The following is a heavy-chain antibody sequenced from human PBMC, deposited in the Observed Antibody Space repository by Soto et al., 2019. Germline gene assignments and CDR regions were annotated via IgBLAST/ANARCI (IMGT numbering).Heavy chain of an antibody. CDR2: IKSYTNGGTT. CDR1: GFTLSNAW. V-gene: IGHV3-15*01. CDR3: TTDDPINKY. Sequence: PGGSLRLSCAASGFTLSNAWMSWVRQAPGKGLEWVGRIKSYTNGGTTDYAAPVKGRFAISRDDSKNTLYLQMNSLKTEDAGVYYCTTDDPINKYWGQGTLVTVSS. J-gene: IGHJ4*02.